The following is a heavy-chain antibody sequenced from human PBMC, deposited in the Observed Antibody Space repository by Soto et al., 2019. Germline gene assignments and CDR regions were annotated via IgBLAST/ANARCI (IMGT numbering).Heavy chain of an antibody. D-gene: IGHD2-21*01. J-gene: IGHJ4*02. V-gene: IGHV4-30-4*01. CDR1: GGSISDGAYY. CDR2: IYDSGNT. Sequence: QVQLQESGPGLVKPSQTLSLTCTVSGGSISDGAYYWSWIRQPPGKGLEWIGHIYDSGNTYNNPSIKTRLTISVDTSKKHFSLNLNSVNAAATAVYYCASGLSGDKVDQWGQGTLVTVSS. CDR3: ASGLSGDKVDQ.